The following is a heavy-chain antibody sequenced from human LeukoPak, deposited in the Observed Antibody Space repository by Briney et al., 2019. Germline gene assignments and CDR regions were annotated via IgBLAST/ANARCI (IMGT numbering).Heavy chain of an antibody. Sequence: SETLSLTCTVSGGSISSYYWTWIRQPPGKGLEWIAEINHSGGTNYNPSLKSRVTISVDTSKDQFSLKLTSVTAADTAVYYCASSRQYNISWYHRFDPWGQGTLVTVSS. V-gene: IGHV4-34*01. CDR3: ASSRQYNISWYHRFDP. D-gene: IGHD6-13*01. CDR1: GGSISSYY. CDR2: INHSGGT. J-gene: IGHJ5*02.